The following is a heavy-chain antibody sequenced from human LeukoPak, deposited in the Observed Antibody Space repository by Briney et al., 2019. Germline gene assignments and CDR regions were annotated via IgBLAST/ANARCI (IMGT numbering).Heavy chain of an antibody. V-gene: IGHV4-59*01. CDR2: IYYRGST. CDR3: ARGDDFWSGYYIDY. Sequence: SETLSLTCTVSGGSISSYYWSWIRQPPGKGLEWIGYIYYRGSTNYNPSLKSRVTISVDTSKNQFSLKLSSVTAADTAVYYCARGDDFWSGYYIDYWGQGTLVTVSS. CDR1: GGSISSYY. D-gene: IGHD3-3*01. J-gene: IGHJ4*02.